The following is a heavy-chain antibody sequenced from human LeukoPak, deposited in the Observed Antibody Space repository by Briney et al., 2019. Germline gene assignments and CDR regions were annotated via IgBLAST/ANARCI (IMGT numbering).Heavy chain of an antibody. CDR1: GYTFTNYD. CDR2: INPNSGGT. CDR3: ARDRRIAARPPNAFDI. Sequence: ASVKVSCKASGYTFTNYDINWVRQATGQGLEWMGWINPNSGGTNYAQKFQGRVTMTRDTSISTAYMELSRLRSGDTAVYYCARDRRIAARPPNAFDIWGQGTMVTVSS. D-gene: IGHD6-6*01. V-gene: IGHV1-2*02. J-gene: IGHJ3*02.